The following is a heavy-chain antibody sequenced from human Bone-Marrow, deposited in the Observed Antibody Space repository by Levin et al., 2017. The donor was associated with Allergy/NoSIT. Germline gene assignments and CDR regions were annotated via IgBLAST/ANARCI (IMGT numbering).Heavy chain of an antibody. V-gene: IGHV5-51*01. J-gene: IGHJ3*02. D-gene: IGHD3-9*01. Sequence: ASVKVSCKGSGYSFTSYWIGWVRQMPGKGLEWMGIIYPGDSDTRYSPSFQGQVTISADKSISTAYLQWSSLKASDTAMYYCARGGAILTGYPNAFDIWGQGTMVTVSS. CDR3: ARGGAILTGYPNAFDI. CDR2: IYPGDSDT. CDR1: GYSFTSYW.